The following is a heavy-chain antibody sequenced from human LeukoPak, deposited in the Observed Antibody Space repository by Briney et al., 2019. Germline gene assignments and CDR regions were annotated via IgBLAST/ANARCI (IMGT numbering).Heavy chain of an antibody. CDR1: GFIFTNYA. Sequence: PGGSLRLSCAASGFIFTNYAMTWVRQAPGKGLEWVSTISETGGRTYFADSVKGRFTISRDNSKNTLYLQMDGLRGEDTALYYCAPDLRGSAWSLDDWGQGTLVTVSS. CDR2: ISETGGRT. CDR3: APDLRGSAWSLDD. D-gene: IGHD6-13*01. V-gene: IGHV3-23*01. J-gene: IGHJ4*02.